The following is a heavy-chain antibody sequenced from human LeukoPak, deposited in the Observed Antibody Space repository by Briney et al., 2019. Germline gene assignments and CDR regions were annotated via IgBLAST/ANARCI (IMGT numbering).Heavy chain of an antibody. CDR3: ATSLVAPGHNWFDP. D-gene: IGHD2-15*01. CDR2: INPNSGGT. Sequence: ASVKVSCKASGYTFTGYYMHWVRQAPGQGLEWMGWINPNSGGTNYAQKFQGRVTMTRDTSISTAYMELSRLRSDDTAVYYCATSLVAPGHNWFDPWGQGTQVTVSS. V-gene: IGHV1-2*02. CDR1: GYTFTGYY. J-gene: IGHJ5*02.